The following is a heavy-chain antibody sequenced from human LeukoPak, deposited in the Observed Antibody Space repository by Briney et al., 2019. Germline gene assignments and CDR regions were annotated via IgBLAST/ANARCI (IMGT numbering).Heavy chain of an antibody. Sequence: GGSLLLSCAASGFTFSSYAMHWVRQAPGKGLEWVAVLYSGGSTFYADSVKGRFTISRDTSKNMLYLQMNSLRVEDTAVYYCARDMGANNWNLYFDLWGRGTLVTVSS. CDR1: GFTFSSYA. J-gene: IGHJ2*01. D-gene: IGHD1-20*01. V-gene: IGHV3-66*01. CDR3: ARDMGANNWNLYFDL. CDR2: LYSGGST.